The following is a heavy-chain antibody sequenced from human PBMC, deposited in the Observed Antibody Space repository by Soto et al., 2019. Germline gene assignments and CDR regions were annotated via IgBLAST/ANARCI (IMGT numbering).Heavy chain of an antibody. J-gene: IGHJ4*02. CDR1: GFTFTSYA. CDR2: ITGGGDNT. Sequence: EVQLLESGGDLVQPGGSLRLSCAASGFTFTSYAMSWIRQAPGKGLEWVSAITGGGDNTYYADSVKGRFTISRDNSKNKLYLQMNSLRAEDTAFYYCTQDGGSRDWLTVNWGQGTLVTVSS. CDR3: TQDGGSRDWLTVN. V-gene: IGHV3-23*01. D-gene: IGHD3-9*01.